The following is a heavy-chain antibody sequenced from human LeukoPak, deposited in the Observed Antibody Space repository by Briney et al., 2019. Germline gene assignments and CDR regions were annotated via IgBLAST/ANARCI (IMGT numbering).Heavy chain of an antibody. D-gene: IGHD6-19*01. CDR3: AKDSSGQFDY. Sequence: PGGSLRLSCAASGFTFSSHDMHWVRQAPGKGLEWMAVISYDGSNKYFADSVKGRFTISRDNSKNTLYLQMSGLRGDDTAMYYCAKDSSGQFDYWGQGTLVTVSS. CDR2: ISYDGSNK. J-gene: IGHJ4*02. CDR1: GFTFSSHD. V-gene: IGHV3-30*18.